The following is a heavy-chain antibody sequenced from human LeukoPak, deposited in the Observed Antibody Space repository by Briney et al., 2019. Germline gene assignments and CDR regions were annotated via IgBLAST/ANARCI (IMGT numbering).Heavy chain of an antibody. CDR1: GGSIHGSS. D-gene: IGHD3/OR15-3a*01. J-gene: IGHJ5*02. V-gene: IGHV4-59*01. CDR2: FHNSRTT. Sequence: SETLSLTYTVSGGSIHGSSWAWIRQPPGQGLEWIGYFHNSRTTGYNPSLTGRVIISVDTAMDQISLKLNYVTAADTAVYYCARGHLDLSPWGQGTLVTVSS. CDR3: ARGHLDLSP.